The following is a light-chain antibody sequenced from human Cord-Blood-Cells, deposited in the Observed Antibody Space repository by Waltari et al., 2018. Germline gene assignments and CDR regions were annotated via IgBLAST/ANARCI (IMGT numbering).Light chain of an antibody. CDR2: DVS. V-gene: IGLV2-14*03. J-gene: IGLJ3*02. CDR3: SSYTSSSTRV. Sequence: QSALTQPASVSGSPGQSITISCTETSSDVGGYNFVSWYQQHPGKAPKLMIYDVSKRPSGVSNRFSGSKSGNTASLTISGLQAEDEADYYCSSYTSSSTRVFGGGTKLTVL. CDR1: SSDVGGYNF.